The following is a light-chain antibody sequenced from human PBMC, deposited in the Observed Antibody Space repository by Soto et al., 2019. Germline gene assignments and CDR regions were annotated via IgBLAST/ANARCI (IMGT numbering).Light chain of an antibody. CDR1: SSDVGSYNL. CDR2: EVS. J-gene: IGLJ1*01. CDR3: CSYTTTSAYV. Sequence: QSVLAQPASVSGSPGQSITISCTGTSSDVGSYNLVSWYQQHPGKGPKLLIFEVSQRPSGVSDRFSGSKSGNTASLTISGLQAEDEADYYCCSYTTTSAYVFGTGTKVTV. V-gene: IGLV2-23*02.